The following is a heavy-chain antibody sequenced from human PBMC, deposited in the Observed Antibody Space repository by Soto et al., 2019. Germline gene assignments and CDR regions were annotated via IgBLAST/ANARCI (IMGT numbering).Heavy chain of an antibody. J-gene: IGHJ4*02. D-gene: IGHD4-17*01. CDR2: IRGRAKKYAT. Sequence: EVQLVESGGDLVQPGGSLKLSCTCLGFNFSGSALHWVRQPSGKVLEWVGRIRGRAKKYATSYAASVRGRFYLSRDDSENTEFLQMNSLRDEDTGVYFCCGLGGDSLQDIWGQGTLVTVSS. CDR3: CGLGGDSLQDI. V-gene: IGHV3-73*01. CDR1: GFNFSGSA.